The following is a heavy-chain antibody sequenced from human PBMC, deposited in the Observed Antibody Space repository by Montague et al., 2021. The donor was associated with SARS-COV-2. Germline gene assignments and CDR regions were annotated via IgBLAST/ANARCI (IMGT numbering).Heavy chain of an antibody. CDR3: ARGMIRGVIKPFDD. J-gene: IGHJ4*02. CDR2: IYYSGTT. CDR1: GGSIISSGYY. V-gene: IGHV4-39*02. Sequence: SETLSLTCSVSGGSIISSGYYWGWIRQPPGKELEWIGSIYYSGTTYYNPSLQSRVTISVDTSKNHLSLRLSSVTAADTAVYFCARGMIRGVIKPFDDWGQGSQVTVSS. D-gene: IGHD3-10*01.